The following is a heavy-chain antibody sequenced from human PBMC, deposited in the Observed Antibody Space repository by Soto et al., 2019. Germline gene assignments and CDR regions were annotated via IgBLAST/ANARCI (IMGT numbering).Heavy chain of an antibody. J-gene: IGHJ6*02. Sequence: TGGSLRLSCTASGFTFGDYAMSWVRQAPGKGLEWVGFIRSKAYGGTTEYAASVKGRFTISRDDSKSIAYLQMNSLKTEDTAVYYCTRAREADYYGMDVWGQGTTVTV. CDR1: GFTFGDYA. CDR2: IRSKAYGGTT. V-gene: IGHV3-49*04. CDR3: TRAREADYYGMDV. D-gene: IGHD6-19*01.